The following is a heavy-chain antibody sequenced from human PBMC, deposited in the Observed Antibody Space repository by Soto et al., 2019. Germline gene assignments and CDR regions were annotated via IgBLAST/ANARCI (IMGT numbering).Heavy chain of an antibody. CDR1: GYSFTSYW. CDR3: ARRYGSGSYHYYYYYGMDV. V-gene: IGHV5-10-1*01. J-gene: IGHJ6*02. Sequence: PGESLKISCKGSGYSFTSYWISWVRQMPGKGLEWMGRIDPSDSYTNYSPSFQGHVTISADKSISTAYLQWSSLKASDTAMYYCARRYGSGSYHYYYYYGMDVWGQGTTVTVSS. CDR2: IDPSDSYT. D-gene: IGHD3-10*01.